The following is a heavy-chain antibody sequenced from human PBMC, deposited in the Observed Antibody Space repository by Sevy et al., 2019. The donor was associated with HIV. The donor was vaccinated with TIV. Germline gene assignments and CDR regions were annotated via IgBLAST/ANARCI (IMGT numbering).Heavy chain of an antibody. CDR3: ARISTVRGLFNYFDP. D-gene: IGHD3-10*01. V-gene: IGHV1-18*01. J-gene: IGHJ5*02. CDR1: GYTFSSFG. CDR2: IGAYNGNI. Sequence: ASVKVSCKASGYTFSSFGVSWVRQAPGQGLEWMGWIGAYNGNIKYAQNLQDRVTMTTDTSTITAYMELTSLTSDDTAMYFCARISTVRGLFNYFDPWGQGTLVTVSS.